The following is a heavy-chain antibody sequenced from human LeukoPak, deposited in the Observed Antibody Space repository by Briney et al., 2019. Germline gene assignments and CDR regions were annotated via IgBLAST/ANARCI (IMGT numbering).Heavy chain of an antibody. CDR2: ISYDGSNK. V-gene: IGHV3-30*18. CDR3: AKGFLGYSYGHDAFDI. D-gene: IGHD5-18*01. J-gene: IGHJ3*02. CDR1: GFTFSSYG. Sequence: GGSLRLSCAASGFTFSSYGMHWVRQAPGKGLEWVAVISYDGSNKYYADSVKGRFTISRDNSKNTLYLQKNSLRAEDTAMYYCAKGFLGYSYGHDAFDIWGQGTMVTVSS.